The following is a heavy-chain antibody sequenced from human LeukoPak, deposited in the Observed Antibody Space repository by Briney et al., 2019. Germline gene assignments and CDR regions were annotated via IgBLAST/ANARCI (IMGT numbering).Heavy chain of an antibody. CDR1: GYSFTTYW. CDR2: IYPGDPDT. V-gene: IGHV5-51*01. D-gene: IGHD2-2*01. CDR3: ARRQGCSSTSCPPDY. J-gene: IGHJ4*02. Sequence: GESLKISCRGSGYSFTTYWIGWVRQMPGKGLEWMGIIYPGDPDTRYTPSFQGQVTMSADKSISTAYLQWSSLKASDTAMYYCARRQGCSSTSCPPDYWGQGTLVTVSP.